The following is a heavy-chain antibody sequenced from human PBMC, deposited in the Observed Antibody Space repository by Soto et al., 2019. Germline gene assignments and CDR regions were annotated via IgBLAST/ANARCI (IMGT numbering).Heavy chain of an antibody. Sequence: PGGSLRLSCAASGCTFSSYSINWVRQAPGKGLEWVSSISSSSSYIYYADSVKGRFTISRDNAKNSLYLQMNSLRAEDTAVYYCARDRWSGSQSGSSFDYWGQGTLVTVSS. CDR3: ARDRWSGSQSGSSFDY. CDR1: GCTFSSYS. CDR2: ISSSSSYI. D-gene: IGHD2-15*01. J-gene: IGHJ4*01. V-gene: IGHV3-21*01.